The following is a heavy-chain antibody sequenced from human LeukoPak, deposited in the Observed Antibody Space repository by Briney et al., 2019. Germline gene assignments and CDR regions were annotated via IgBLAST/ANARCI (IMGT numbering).Heavy chain of an antibody. CDR2: ISGSTFYV. D-gene: IGHD5-18*01. CDR1: GFSFSVYT. CDR3: ARRELLGYSYGLGAFNV. V-gene: IGHV3-21*01. Sequence: PGGSLRLSCAASGFSFSVYTMKWVRQAPGKGLEWVSSISGSTFYVYYADSVKGRFSISRDNAKNSLYLQMNSLRAEDTAVYYCARRELLGYSYGLGAFNVWGQGTMVTVSS. J-gene: IGHJ3*01.